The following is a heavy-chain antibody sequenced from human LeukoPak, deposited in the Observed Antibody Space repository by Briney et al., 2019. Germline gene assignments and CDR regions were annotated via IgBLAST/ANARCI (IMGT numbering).Heavy chain of an antibody. J-gene: IGHJ4*01. V-gene: IGHV3-74*01. CDR1: GFTFSNHW. CDR2: INPGDGSTT. D-gene: IGHD3-3*01. CDR3: VRDGVDTIPFDL. Sequence: GGSLRLSCVASGFTFSNHWMNWVRQAPGKGLVWVSHINPGDGSTTDYADSVKGRFTGSRDNAKNTLYLQMSSLKDEDTAVYYCVRDGVDTIPFDLWGQGTLVTVSS.